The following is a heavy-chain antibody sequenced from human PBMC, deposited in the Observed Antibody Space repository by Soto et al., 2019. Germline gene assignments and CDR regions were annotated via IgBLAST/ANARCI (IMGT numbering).Heavy chain of an antibody. Sequence: GSLRLSCAASGFTFSSYAMHWVRQAPGKGLEWVAVISYDGSNKYYADSVKGRFTISRDNSKNTLYLQMNSLRAEDTAVYYCATRIAAAGKEDYYYYYGMDVWGQGTTVTVSS. J-gene: IGHJ6*02. CDR3: ATRIAAAGKEDYYYYYGMDV. CDR2: ISYDGSNK. CDR1: GFTFSSYA. V-gene: IGHV3-30-3*01. D-gene: IGHD6-13*01.